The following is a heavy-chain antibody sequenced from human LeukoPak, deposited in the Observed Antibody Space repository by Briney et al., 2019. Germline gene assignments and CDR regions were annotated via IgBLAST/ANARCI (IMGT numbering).Heavy chain of an antibody. J-gene: IGHJ2*01. V-gene: IGHV5-51*01. D-gene: IGHD1-26*01. CDR2: IYPGDSDT. CDR1: GYSFSTYW. CDR3: ARDAIVGATQGYFDL. Sequence: GESLKISCKGSGYSFSTYWIGWVRQMPGKGREWMGIIYPGDSDTRYSPSFQGQVTISADKSISTAYLQWSNLKASDTAMYFCARDAIVGATQGYFDLWGRGTLVTVSS.